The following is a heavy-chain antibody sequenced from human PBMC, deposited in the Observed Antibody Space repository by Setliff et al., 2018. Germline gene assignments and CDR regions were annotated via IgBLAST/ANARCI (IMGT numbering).Heavy chain of an antibody. Sequence: ASVKVSCKASGYTFTGYYMRWVRQAPGQGLEWMGWINPNSGGTNYAQKFQGRVTMTRDTSISTAYMELSRLRSDDTAVYYCARDPQKTGDGKHAFDIWGQGTMVTVSS. CDR3: ARDPQKTGDGKHAFDI. J-gene: IGHJ3*02. V-gene: IGHV1-2*02. CDR2: INPNSGGT. CDR1: GYTFTGYY. D-gene: IGHD7-27*01.